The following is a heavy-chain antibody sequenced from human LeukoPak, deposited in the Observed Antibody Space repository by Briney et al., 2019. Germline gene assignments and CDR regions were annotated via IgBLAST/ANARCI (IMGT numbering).Heavy chain of an antibody. CDR1: GGSLSSSSSSY. J-gene: IGHJ4*02. CDR2: IYYSGST. Sequence: SSETLPLTCSASGGSLSSSSSSYWSWIRQPPGKGLEWIGSIYYSGSTYYNPSLKSRVTISVDTSKNQFSLKLSSVTAADTAVYYCASGAGSLDYWGQGTLVTVSS. CDR3: ASGAGSLDY. D-gene: IGHD3-10*01. V-gene: IGHV4-39*07.